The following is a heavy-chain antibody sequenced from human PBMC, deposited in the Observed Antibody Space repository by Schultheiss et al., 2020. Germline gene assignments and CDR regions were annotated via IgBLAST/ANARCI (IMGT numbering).Heavy chain of an antibody. CDR1: GGTFSSYA. D-gene: IGHD3-9*01. CDR3: ARGREFDWLFNNWFDP. Sequence: ASVKVSCKASGGTFSSYAISWVRQAPGQGLEWMGWISAYNGNTNYAQKFQGRVTMTRDTSISTAYMELSSLRSEDTAVYYCARGREFDWLFNNWFDPWGQGTLVNV. J-gene: IGHJ5*02. V-gene: IGHV1-18*01. CDR2: ISAYNGNT.